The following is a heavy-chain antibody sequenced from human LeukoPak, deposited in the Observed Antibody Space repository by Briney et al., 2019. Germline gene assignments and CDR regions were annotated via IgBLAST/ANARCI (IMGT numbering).Heavy chain of an antibody. CDR3: AKDAYSSGWFFDY. V-gene: IGHV3-9*01. CDR1: GFTFDDYA. Sequence: GRSLRLSCAASGFTFDDYAMHWVRQAPGKGLERVSGISWNSGSIGYADSVKGRFTISRDNAKNSLYLQMNSLRAEDTALYYCAKDAYSSGWFFDYWGQGTLVTVSS. D-gene: IGHD6-19*01. CDR2: ISWNSGSI. J-gene: IGHJ4*02.